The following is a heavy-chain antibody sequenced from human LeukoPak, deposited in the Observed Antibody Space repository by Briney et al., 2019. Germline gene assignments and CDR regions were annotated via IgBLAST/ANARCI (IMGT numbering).Heavy chain of an antibody. CDR3: TGEVGATGY. D-gene: IGHD1-26*01. Sequence: GGSLRLSCAASGFTFSGSALHWVRQASGKGLEWVGRIRSTANGYATAYAASVKGRFTISRDDSKNTAYLQMDSLKTEDTAVYYCTGEVGATGYWGQGTLVTVSS. J-gene: IGHJ4*02. V-gene: IGHV3-73*01. CDR1: GFTFSGSA. CDR2: IRSTANGYAT.